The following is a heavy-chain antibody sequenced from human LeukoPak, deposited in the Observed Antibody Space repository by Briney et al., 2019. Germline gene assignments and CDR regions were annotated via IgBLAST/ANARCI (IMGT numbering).Heavy chain of an antibody. CDR1: GGTFSSYA. CDR3: AKSATVTPPHSWYFDL. D-gene: IGHD4-17*01. V-gene: IGHV1-69*04. J-gene: IGHJ2*01. CDR2: IIPILGIA. Sequence: SVKVSCKASGGTFSSYAISWVRQAPGQGLEWMGRIIPILGIANYAQKFQGRVTITADKSTSTAYTELSSLRSEDTAVYYCAKSATVTPPHSWYFDLWGRGTLVTVSS.